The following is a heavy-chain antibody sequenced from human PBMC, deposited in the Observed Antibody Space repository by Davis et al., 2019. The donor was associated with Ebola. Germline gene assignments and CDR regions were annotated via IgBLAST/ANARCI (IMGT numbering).Heavy chain of an antibody. CDR3: ARGWVLGLGYYFDY. J-gene: IGHJ4*02. D-gene: IGHD3-10*01. CDR1: GFTFSSYS. V-gene: IGHV3-21*01. Sequence: PGGSLRLSCAASGFTFSSYSMNWVRQAPGKGLEWVSSISSSSSYIYYADSVKGRFTISRDNAKNSLYLQMNSLRAEDTAVYYCARGWVLGLGYYFDYWGQGTLVTVSS. CDR2: ISSSSSYI.